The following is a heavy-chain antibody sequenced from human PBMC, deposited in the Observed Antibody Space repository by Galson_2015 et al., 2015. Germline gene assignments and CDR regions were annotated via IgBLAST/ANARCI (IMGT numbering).Heavy chain of an antibody. CDR1: GFTFSSYR. J-gene: IGHJ6*02. D-gene: IGHD3-10*01. CDR2: ISGDGTST. Sequence: SLRLSCAASGFTFSSYRMHWVRQVPGRGLVWVTRISGDGTSTTYADSVKGRFTISRDNAKNTLYLRMNSLRAEDTAVYYCARENYYGSGSRFHYYGLDVWGQGTTVAVSS. CDR3: ARENYYGSGSRFHYYGLDV. V-gene: IGHV3-74*01.